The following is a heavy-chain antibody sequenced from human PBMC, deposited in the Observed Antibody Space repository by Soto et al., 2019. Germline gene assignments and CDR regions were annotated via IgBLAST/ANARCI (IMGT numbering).Heavy chain of an antibody. CDR3: ARMTISGPDRIIDY. Sequence: TSETLSLTCTVSGGSISSYYWSWIRQPPGKGLEWIGYIYYSGSTNYNPSLKSRVTISVDTSKNQFSLKLSSVTAADTAVYYCARMTISGPDRIIDYWGQGTLVTVSS. D-gene: IGHD3-9*01. V-gene: IGHV4-59*01. CDR2: IYYSGST. CDR1: GGSISSYY. J-gene: IGHJ4*02.